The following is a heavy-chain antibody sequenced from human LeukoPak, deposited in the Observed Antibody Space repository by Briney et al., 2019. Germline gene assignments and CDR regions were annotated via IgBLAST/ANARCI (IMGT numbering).Heavy chain of an antibody. Sequence: GESLKISCKGSGYSFTSYWIGWVRQMPGKGLEWMGIIYPGDSDTRYSPSFQGQVTISADKSISTAYLQWSSLKASGTAMYYCARRRIAAAGTLDYWGQGTLVTVSS. J-gene: IGHJ4*02. CDR2: IYPGDSDT. CDR3: ARRRIAAAGTLDY. D-gene: IGHD6-13*01. V-gene: IGHV5-51*01. CDR1: GYSFTSYW.